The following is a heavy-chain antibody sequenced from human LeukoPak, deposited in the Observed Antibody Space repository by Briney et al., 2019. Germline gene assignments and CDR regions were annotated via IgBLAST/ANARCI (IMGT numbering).Heavy chain of an antibody. D-gene: IGHD1-1*01. Sequence: GGSLRLSCAASGFTFSDDYMSSIREAPGKGLEWGSYISSSVSTIYYAESVKGRFTISRDNASNSLYLQMNRLRAEDTAVYYCARFVGTSSRYFAYWGQGTLVTVSS. CDR3: ARFVGTSSRYFAY. CDR1: GFTFSDDY. CDR2: ISSSVSTI. V-gene: IGHV3-11*01. J-gene: IGHJ4*02.